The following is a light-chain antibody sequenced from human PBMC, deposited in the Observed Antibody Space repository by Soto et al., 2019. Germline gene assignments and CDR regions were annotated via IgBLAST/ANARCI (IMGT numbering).Light chain of an antibody. CDR1: QYVAKSY. J-gene: IGKJ2*01. CDR2: AAS. V-gene: IGKV3-20*01. Sequence: EIVLTQSPGTLSLSPGDGATLSCRASQYVAKSYLGWYQQKPGQPPRLLIYAASRRATGIPDRFSGSGSATEYTLTISRLEPEDSAVYYCQQQGTFGQGTKLEIK. CDR3: QQQGT.